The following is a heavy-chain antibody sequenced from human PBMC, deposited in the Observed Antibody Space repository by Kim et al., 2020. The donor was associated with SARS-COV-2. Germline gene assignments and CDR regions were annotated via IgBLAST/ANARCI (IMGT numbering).Heavy chain of an antibody. CDR3: ARGTMGAVAGTRFDY. V-gene: IGHV4-59*09. D-gene: IGHD6-19*01. Sequence: PPLKSRVTISVDTSKNQFSLKLSSVTAADTAVYYCARGTMGAVAGTRFDYWGQGTLVTVSS. J-gene: IGHJ4*02.